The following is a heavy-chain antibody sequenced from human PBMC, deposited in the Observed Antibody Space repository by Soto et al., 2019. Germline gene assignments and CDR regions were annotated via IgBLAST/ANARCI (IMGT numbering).Heavy chain of an antibody. J-gene: IGHJ6*02. Sequence: PVGSLRLSCAASGFTFSSYAMSWVRQAPGKGLEWVSAISGSGGSTYYADSVKGRFTISRDNSKNTLYLQMNSLRAEDTAVYYCAKGGRYPYYYGMDVWGQGTTVTVSS. CDR2: ISGSGGST. CDR1: GFTFSSYA. D-gene: IGHD3-16*01. CDR3: AKGGRYPYYYGMDV. V-gene: IGHV3-23*01.